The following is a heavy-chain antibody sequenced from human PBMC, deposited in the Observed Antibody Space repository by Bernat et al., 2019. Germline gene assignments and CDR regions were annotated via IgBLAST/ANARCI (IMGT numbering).Heavy chain of an antibody. D-gene: IGHD5-18*01. CDR2: ITGSGNNI. CDR1: GFTFSTYA. V-gene: IGHV3-23*01. CDR3: AKNRGNSFQYYFDY. J-gene: IGHJ4*02. Sequence: EVQLLQSGGGLVQPGGSLRLSCAASGFTFSTYAISWVRQAPGKGLKWVSVITGSGNNIYYADYEKSRFTISRDNSRTTLYLQMNSMRAEDTAVYYCAKNRGNSFQYYFDYWGQGTLVTVSS.